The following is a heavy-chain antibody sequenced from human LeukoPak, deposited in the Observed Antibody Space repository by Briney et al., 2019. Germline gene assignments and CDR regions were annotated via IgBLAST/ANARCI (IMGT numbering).Heavy chain of an antibody. CDR1: GYTFASYG. J-gene: IGHJ4*02. Sequence: ASVKVSCKASGYTFASYGISWVRQAPGQGLEWMGWISAYNGNTNYAQKLQGRVTMTTDTSTSTAYMELRSLRSDDTAVYYCARVMRSYYYDSSGDYWGQGTLVTVSS. V-gene: IGHV1-18*01. CDR3: ARVMRSYYYDSSGDY. CDR2: ISAYNGNT. D-gene: IGHD3-22*01.